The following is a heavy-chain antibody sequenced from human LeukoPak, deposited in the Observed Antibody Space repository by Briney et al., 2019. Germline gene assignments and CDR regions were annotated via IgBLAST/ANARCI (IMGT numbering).Heavy chain of an antibody. CDR2: ISGSGGST. D-gene: IGHD4/OR15-4a*01. J-gene: IGHJ4*02. V-gene: IGHV3-23*01. Sequence: GGTLRLSCAASGFTFSSYGMSWVRQAPGKGLEWVSAISGSGGSTYYADSVKGRFTISRDNSKNTLYPQMNSLRAEDTAVYYCARSGLSRFDYWGQGTLVTVSS. CDR3: ARSGLSRFDY. CDR1: GFTFSSYG.